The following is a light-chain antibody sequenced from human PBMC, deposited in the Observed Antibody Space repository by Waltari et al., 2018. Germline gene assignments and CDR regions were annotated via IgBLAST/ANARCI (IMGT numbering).Light chain of an antibody. CDR1: DSNVAVNP. CDR3: AAWDDSLHAYV. V-gene: IGLV1-44*01. CDR2: SHH. Sequence: QSFLTQPPSASGTPGQKVTIPCSGSDSNVAVNPVHWYQQFPETAPKLLISSHHQRPSGVPDRFSGSKSGTSASLSISGLQSADEAVYYCAAWDDSLHAYVFGAGTEVTV. J-gene: IGLJ1*01.